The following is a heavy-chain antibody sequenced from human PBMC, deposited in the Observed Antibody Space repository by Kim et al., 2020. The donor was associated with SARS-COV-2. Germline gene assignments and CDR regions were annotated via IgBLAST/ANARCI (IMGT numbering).Heavy chain of an antibody. V-gene: IGHV3-7*01. CDR2: IKEDGSSK. D-gene: IGHD2-21*02. J-gene: IGHJ4*02. CDR3: VRGMTQGY. CDR1: GFTLNTTW. Sequence: GGSLRLSCAASGFTLNTTWMTWVRQAPGKGLEWVANIKEDGSSKNYLDSVKGRFTISRDNAKNSLYLQMNSLRVEDAAVYYCVRGMTQGYWGQGTLVTVS.